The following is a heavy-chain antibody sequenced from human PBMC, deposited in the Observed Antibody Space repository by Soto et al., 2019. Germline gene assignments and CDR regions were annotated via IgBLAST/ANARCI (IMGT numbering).Heavy chain of an antibody. D-gene: IGHD5-18*01. CDR1: GYTFTSYG. V-gene: IGHV1-18*01. Sequence: QVQLVQSGAEVKKPGASVKVSCKASGYTFTSYGITWVRQAPGQGLEWMGWISAYNGNTNYAQKRQGRVTMTTDTSTSTADMELGRLRSDDTAVYYCASASSTGYLDVWGQGTTVTVSS. CDR2: ISAYNGNT. J-gene: IGHJ6*02. CDR3: ASASSTGYLDV.